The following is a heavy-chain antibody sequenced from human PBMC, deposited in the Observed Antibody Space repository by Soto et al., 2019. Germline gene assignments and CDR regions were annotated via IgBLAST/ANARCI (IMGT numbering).Heavy chain of an antibody. V-gene: IGHV3-33*01. CDR1: GFTFSSYG. CDR3: ARENVDTAMVTRTPYGMDV. Sequence: QVQLVESGGGVVQPGRSLRLSCAASGFTFSSYGMHWVRQAPGKGLEWVAVIWYDGSNKYYADSVKGRFTISRDNSKNTLYLQMNSLRAEDTAVYYCARENVDTAMVTRTPYGMDVWGQGTTVTVSS. D-gene: IGHD5-18*01. CDR2: IWYDGSNK. J-gene: IGHJ6*02.